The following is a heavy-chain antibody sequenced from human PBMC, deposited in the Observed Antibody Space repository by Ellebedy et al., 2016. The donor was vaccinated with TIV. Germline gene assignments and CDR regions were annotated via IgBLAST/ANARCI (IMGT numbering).Heavy chain of an antibody. CDR3: ARHVYCSGGSCSSDWFAP. V-gene: IGHV5-10-1*01. CDR1: EYSFTDYW. CDR2: INPDDSYS. D-gene: IGHD2-15*01. Sequence: PGGSLRLSCKGSEYSFTDYWISWVRQMPGKGLEWMGRINPDDSYSTYSPSFQGHVTFSADKSITTAYLQWRSLKASDTAIYFCARHVYCSGGSCSSDWFAPWGQGTPVTVSS. J-gene: IGHJ5*02.